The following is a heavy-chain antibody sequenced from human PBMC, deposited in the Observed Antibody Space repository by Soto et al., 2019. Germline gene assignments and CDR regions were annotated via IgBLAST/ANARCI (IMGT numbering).Heavy chain of an antibody. Sequence: SETLSLTCAIYGGSFSGYYWSWIRQPPGKGLEWIGEINHSGSTNYNPSLKSRVTISVDTSKSQFSLKLTSVTAADTAVYYCARDKITGLFDYWGQGTLVTVSS. D-gene: IGHD2-8*02. CDR1: GGSFSGYY. J-gene: IGHJ4*02. V-gene: IGHV4-34*01. CDR3: ARDKITGLFDY. CDR2: INHSGST.